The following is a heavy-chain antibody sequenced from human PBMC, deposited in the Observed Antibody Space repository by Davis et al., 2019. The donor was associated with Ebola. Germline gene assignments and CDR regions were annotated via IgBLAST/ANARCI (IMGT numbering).Heavy chain of an antibody. Sequence: ASVKVSCKASAYTFTSYDINWVRQATGQGLEWMGWINPNSGGTNYAQKFQGWVTMTRDTSISTAYMELSRLRSDDTAVYYCARGRYCSSTSCPFDYWGQGTLVTVSS. CDR1: AYTFTSYD. D-gene: IGHD2-2*01. V-gene: IGHV1-2*04. CDR2: INPNSGGT. CDR3: ARGRYCSSTSCPFDY. J-gene: IGHJ4*02.